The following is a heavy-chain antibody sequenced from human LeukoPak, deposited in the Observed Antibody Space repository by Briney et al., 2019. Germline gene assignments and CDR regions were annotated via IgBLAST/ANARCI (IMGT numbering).Heavy chain of an antibody. CDR3: ARVGSGWFFDY. Sequence: PGGSLRLSCAASGFTFSDYYMSWIRQAPGRGLEWVSYISSSSSYTNYADSVKGRFTISRDNTKNSLFLQMNSLRVVDTGVYYCARVGSGWFFDYWGQGALVTVSS. V-gene: IGHV3-11*05. J-gene: IGHJ4*02. CDR2: ISSSSSYT. D-gene: IGHD6-19*01. CDR1: GFTFSDYY.